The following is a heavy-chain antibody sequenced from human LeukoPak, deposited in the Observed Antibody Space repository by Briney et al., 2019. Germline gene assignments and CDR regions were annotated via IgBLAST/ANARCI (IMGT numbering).Heavy chain of an antibody. V-gene: IGHV3-66*02. CDR3: ARRENSGYFDY. D-gene: IGHD1-26*01. CDR2: IYSGGDT. J-gene: IGHJ4*02. Sequence: AGYLTLYCAASGVAVSSKYMTRVRQAPGKGLEWISVIYSGGDTYYADSVKGRFTITRDDSNNTLYLQMNSLRAEDTAVYYCARRENSGYFDYWGQGTLVAVSS. CDR1: GVAVSSKY.